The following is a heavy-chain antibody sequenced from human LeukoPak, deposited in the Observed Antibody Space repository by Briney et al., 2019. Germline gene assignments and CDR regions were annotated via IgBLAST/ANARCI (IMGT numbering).Heavy chain of an antibody. V-gene: IGHV1-2*02. Sequence: ASVKVSCKASGYIFTIYFIHWVRQAPGQGLEWMGWINPNNGDTNYVQKFQGRFSMTRDTSISTAYMELSGLRSDDTAVYYCARRAREYSHDAFDIWGQGTMVTVSS. D-gene: IGHD5-18*01. CDR1: GYIFTIYF. CDR2: INPNNGDT. J-gene: IGHJ3*02. CDR3: ARRAREYSHDAFDI.